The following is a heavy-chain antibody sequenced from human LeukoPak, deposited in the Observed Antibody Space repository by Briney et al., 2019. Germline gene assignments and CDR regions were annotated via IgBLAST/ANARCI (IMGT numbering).Heavy chain of an antibody. D-gene: IGHD3-10*01. V-gene: IGHV4-34*01. Sequence: PSETLSLTCAVYGGSFSGYYWTWIRQPPGKGLEWIGEVNHSGSTTYTPSLKSRVTISVDTSKSQFSLNLSSVTAADTAVYYCARRFRIHFDYWGQGSLVTVSS. CDR2: VNHSGST. CDR3: ARRFRIHFDY. CDR1: GGSFSGYY. J-gene: IGHJ4*02.